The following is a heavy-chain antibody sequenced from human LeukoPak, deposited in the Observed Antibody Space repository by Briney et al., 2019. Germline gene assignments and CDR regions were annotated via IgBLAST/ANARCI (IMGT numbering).Heavy chain of an antibody. CDR3: ARDGIDAFDI. Sequence: SETLSLTCTVSGGSISSSSYYWGWIRQPPGKGLEWIGSIYYSGSTYYSPSLKSRVTISVDTSKNQFSLKLSSVTAADAAVYYCARDGIDAFDIWGQGTMVTVSS. J-gene: IGHJ3*02. CDR2: IYYSGST. V-gene: IGHV4-39*07. D-gene: IGHD1-14*01. CDR1: GGSISSSSYY.